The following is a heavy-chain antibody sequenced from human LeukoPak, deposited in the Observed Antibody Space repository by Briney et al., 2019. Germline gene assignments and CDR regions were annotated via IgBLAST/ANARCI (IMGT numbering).Heavy chain of an antibody. J-gene: IGHJ3*02. CDR1: GFAFSNYN. Sequence: PGGSLRLSCAASGFAFSNYNMNWVRQAPGKGLEWVSYISSSSHSIYYADSVKGRFTISRDNAKNSLYLQMNSLRAEDTAVYYCARGLTYLAALLDAFDIWGQGTMVTVPS. D-gene: IGHD6-6*01. V-gene: IGHV3-48*04. CDR2: ISSSSHSI. CDR3: ARGLTYLAALLDAFDI.